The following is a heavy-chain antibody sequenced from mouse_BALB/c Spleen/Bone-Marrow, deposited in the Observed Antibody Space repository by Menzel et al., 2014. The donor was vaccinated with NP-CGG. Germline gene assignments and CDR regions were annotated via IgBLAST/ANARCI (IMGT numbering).Heavy chain of an antibody. CDR1: GFTFXSYG. J-gene: IGHJ4*01. D-gene: IGHD2-12*01. CDR3: ARRGVDDAPYAIAY. V-gene: IGHV5-6*02. Sequence: EVMLVESGGDLVKPGGSLKLSCAASGFTFXSYGMSWVRQTPDKRLEWVATISSGGSYTYYPDSVKGRFTGSRDNAKNTLCLQMSGLKSEDTAIYFCARRGVDDAPYAIAYWGQGTSVTVSS. CDR2: ISSGGSYT.